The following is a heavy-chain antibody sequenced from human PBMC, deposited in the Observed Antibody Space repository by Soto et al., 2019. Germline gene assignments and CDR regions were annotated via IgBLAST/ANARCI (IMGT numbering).Heavy chain of an antibody. Sequence: ASVKVSCKASGYTFTSYGISWVRQAPGQGLEWMGWISAYNVNTNYAQKLQGRVTMTTDTSTSTAYMELRSLRSDDTAVYYCAREDSRYDYIWGSTPPPAINWFDPWGQGTLVTVSS. J-gene: IGHJ5*02. D-gene: IGHD3-16*01. CDR3: AREDSRYDYIWGSTPPPAINWFDP. CDR1: GYTFTSYG. CDR2: ISAYNVNT. V-gene: IGHV1-18*01.